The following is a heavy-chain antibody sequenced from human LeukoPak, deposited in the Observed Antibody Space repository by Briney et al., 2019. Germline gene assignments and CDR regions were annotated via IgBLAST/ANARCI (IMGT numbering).Heavy chain of an antibody. V-gene: IGHV1-46*01. Sequence: GASVKVSCKASGYTFTSYYMHWVRQAPGQGLEWMGMINPSGGSTSYAQKFQGRVTMTRDTSTSTVYMELSSLRSEDTAVYYCARVLYYYGSGSYSPPGYWGQGTLVTVSS. CDR3: ARVLYYYGSGSYSPPGY. D-gene: IGHD3-10*01. CDR2: INPSGGST. CDR1: GYTFTSYY. J-gene: IGHJ4*02.